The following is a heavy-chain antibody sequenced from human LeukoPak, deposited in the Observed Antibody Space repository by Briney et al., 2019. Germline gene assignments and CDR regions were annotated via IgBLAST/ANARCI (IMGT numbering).Heavy chain of an antibody. CDR2: IYHSGST. D-gene: IGHD3-22*01. V-gene: IGHV4-59*12. CDR1: GGSISSYY. CDR3: ARGGDYYDSSGYISVVLDY. Sequence: SETLSLTCTVSGGSISSYYWSWIRQPPGKGLEWIGYIYHSGSTYYNPSLKSRVTISVDRSKNQFSLKLSSVTAADTAVYYCARGGDYYDSSGYISVVLDYWGQGTLVTVSS. J-gene: IGHJ4*02.